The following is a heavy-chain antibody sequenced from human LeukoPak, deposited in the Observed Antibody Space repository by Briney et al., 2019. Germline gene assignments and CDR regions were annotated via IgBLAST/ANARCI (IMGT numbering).Heavy chain of an antibody. D-gene: IGHD1-26*01. V-gene: IGHV3-72*01. CDR3: ARAFGSGSYAFDY. Sequence: GGSLRLSCAASGFTFSDNSMNWVRQPPGKGWEWVGRTRNKANSYTTEYAASVKGRFTISRDDSKNSLYLQMNSLKTEDTAVYYCARAFGSGSYAFDYWGQGTLVTASS. CDR2: TRNKANSYTT. J-gene: IGHJ4*02. CDR1: GFTFSDNS.